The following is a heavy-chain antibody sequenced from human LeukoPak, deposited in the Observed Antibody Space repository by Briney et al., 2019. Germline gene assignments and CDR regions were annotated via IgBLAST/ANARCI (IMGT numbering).Heavy chain of an antibody. CDR3: ARRDHGDYGEEY. V-gene: IGHV3-7*01. J-gene: IGHJ4*02. CDR2: IKQDGSEK. CDR1: GFTSSSYS. D-gene: IGHD4-17*01. Sequence: GGSLRLSCAASGFTSSSYSMNWVRQAPGKGLEWVANIKQDGSEKYYVDSVKGRFTISRDNAKNSLSLQMNSLRAEDTAVYYCARRDHGDYGEEYWGQGTLVTVSS.